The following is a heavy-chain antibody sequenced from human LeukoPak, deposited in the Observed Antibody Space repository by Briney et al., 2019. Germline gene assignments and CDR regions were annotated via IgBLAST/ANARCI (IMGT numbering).Heavy chain of an antibody. V-gene: IGHV4-4*07. D-gene: IGHD5-12*01. CDR2: IYTTGST. J-gene: IGHJ4*02. CDR1: GGSISSYY. CDR3: ARGTGGYDDY. Sequence: SETLSLTCTVSGGSISSYYWTWIRQPAGKGLEWIGRIYTTGSTSYNPSLKSRVSISLDTSKNQFSLKLSSVTAADTAVFYCARGTGGYDDYWGQGTLVTVSS.